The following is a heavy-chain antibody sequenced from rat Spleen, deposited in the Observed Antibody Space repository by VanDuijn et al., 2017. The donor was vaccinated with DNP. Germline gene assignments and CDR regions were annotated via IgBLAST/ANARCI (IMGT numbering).Heavy chain of an antibody. CDR1: GISLTSYT. D-gene: IGHD1-11*01. V-gene: IGHV2-6*01. Sequence: QVQLKESGPGLVQPSQTLSLSCTVSGISLTSYTVSWVRQPPGKGLEWIASMTSGGATFYNSAFKSRLGISRETSRSQVFLKMNSLQTEDTAMYFCATGYGGFFKPFDYWGQGVLVTVSS. CDR2: MTSGGAT. CDR3: ATGYGGFFKPFDY. J-gene: IGHJ2*01.